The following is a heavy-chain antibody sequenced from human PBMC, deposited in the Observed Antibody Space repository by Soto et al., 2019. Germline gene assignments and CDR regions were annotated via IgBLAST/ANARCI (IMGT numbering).Heavy chain of an antibody. J-gene: IGHJ6*02. Sequence: PSETLSLTCTASGGSISSYYWSWIRQPPGKGLEWIGRIYTSGSTNYNPSLKSRVTMSVDTSKNQFSLKLISVTAADTAVYDCARDRYYDIWSGMDVWGQGTTVTVSS. CDR2: IYTSGST. CDR3: ARDRYYDIWSGMDV. CDR1: GGSISSYY. D-gene: IGHD3-3*01. V-gene: IGHV4-4*07.